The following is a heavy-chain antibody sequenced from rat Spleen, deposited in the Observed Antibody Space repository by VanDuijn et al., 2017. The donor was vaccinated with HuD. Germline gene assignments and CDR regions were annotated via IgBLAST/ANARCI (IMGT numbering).Heavy chain of an antibody. V-gene: IGHV5-29*01. D-gene: IGHD1-11*01. CDR2: ISYDGSST. J-gene: IGHJ3*01. Sequence: EVQLVESGGGLVQPGRSLKLSCVASGFTFNDCYMAWVRQAPTKGLEWVATISYDGSSTYYRDSVKGRFTISRDNAKSTLYLQMDSLRSEDTATYYCVRGVRWFAYWGQGTLVTVAS. CDR1: GFTFNDCY. CDR3: VRGVRWFAY.